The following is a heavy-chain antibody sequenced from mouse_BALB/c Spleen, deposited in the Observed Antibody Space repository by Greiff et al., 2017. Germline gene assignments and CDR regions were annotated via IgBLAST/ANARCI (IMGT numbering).Heavy chain of an antibody. CDR3: ARTGRETWFAY. CDR1: GYTFTSYN. V-gene: IGHV1-12*01. D-gene: IGHD4-1*01. J-gene: IGHJ3*01. CDR2: IYPGNGDT. Sequence: LQQPGAELVKPGASVKMSCKASGYTFTSYNMHWVKQTPGQGLEWIGAIYPGNGDTSYNQKFKGKATLTADKSSSTAYMQLSSLTSEDSAVYYCARTGRETWFAYWGQGTLVTVSA.